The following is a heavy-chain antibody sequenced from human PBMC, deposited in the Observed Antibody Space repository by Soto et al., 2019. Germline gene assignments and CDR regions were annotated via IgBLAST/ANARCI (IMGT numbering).Heavy chain of an antibody. CDR1: ESTLIDYP. CDR3: AKCRSSWVESGMDV. V-gene: IGHV3-9*01. J-gene: IGHJ6*02. Sequence: VQLVESGEGWVHPGGSLGLPFAASESTLIDYPIHGSGQAPGRALGWVSGIAWDGGSTGYADSVKGRFTISRDNAKNSLYLQMNSLRAEDTALYYCAKCRSSWVESGMDVWGQGTTVTVSS. CDR2: IAWDGGST.